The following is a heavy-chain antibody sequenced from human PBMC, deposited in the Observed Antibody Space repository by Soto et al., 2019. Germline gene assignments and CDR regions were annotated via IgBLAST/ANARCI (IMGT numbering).Heavy chain of an antibody. V-gene: IGHV4-61*08. CDR1: GGSISSGGYY. J-gene: IGHJ5*02. Sequence: PSETLSLTCTVSGGSISSGGYYWSWIRQHPGKGLEWIGYIYYSGSTNYNPSLKSRVTISVDTSKNQFSLKLSSVTAADTAVYYCARDLGSLRFLEWAPWGQGTLVTVSS. CDR3: ARDLGSLRFLEWAP. D-gene: IGHD3-3*01. CDR2: IYYSGST.